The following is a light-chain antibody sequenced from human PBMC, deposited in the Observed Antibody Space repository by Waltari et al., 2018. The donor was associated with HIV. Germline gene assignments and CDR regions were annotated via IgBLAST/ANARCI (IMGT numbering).Light chain of an antibody. CDR3: SSYTSFSTVL. CDR1: SSDVGTYSL. V-gene: IGLV2-23*01. J-gene: IGLJ2*01. CDR2: EGN. Sequence: QSALTPPASVSGSPGQSITIPCTGTSSDVGTYSLVSWYQHRPGKAPKLMIYEGNKRPSGVSNRFSGSKSGNTASLTISGLQAEDEADYYCSSYTSFSTVLFGGGTKLTVL.